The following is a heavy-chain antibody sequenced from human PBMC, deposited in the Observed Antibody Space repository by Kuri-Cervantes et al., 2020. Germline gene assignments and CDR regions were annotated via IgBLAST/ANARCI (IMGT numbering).Heavy chain of an antibody. CDR3: ARRIGGTNSGHAFDV. CDR1: GFTFSAYS. Sequence: GESLKISCAASGFTFSAYSMGWIRQAPGKGLEWVSYITSGTTYNADSVKGRFTISRDSAENSLFPQMNSLRAEDTAVYYCARRIGGTNSGHAFDVWGQGTMVTVSS. CDR2: ITSGTT. J-gene: IGHJ3*01. D-gene: IGHD1-20*01. V-gene: IGHV3-11*01.